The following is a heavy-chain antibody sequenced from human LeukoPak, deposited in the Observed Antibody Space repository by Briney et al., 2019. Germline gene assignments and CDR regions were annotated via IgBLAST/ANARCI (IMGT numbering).Heavy chain of an antibody. J-gene: IGHJ3*01. V-gene: IGHV3-23*01. Sequence: GGSLRLSCAASAFTFSYYAMSWVRQAPGRGLERVSAISGSGSTHYADSVKGRFTISRDNSKNTIYLQMNSLRGDDTAIYYCAKAYTRSWYAAFDFWGQGTMVTISS. CDR2: ISGSGST. CDR3: AKAYTRSWYAAFDF. CDR1: AFTFSYYA. D-gene: IGHD6-13*01.